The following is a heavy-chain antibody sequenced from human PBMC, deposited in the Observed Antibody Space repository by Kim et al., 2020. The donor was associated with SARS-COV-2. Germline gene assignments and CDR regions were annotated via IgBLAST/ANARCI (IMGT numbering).Heavy chain of an antibody. J-gene: IGHJ5*02. Sequence: SETLSLTCTVSGGSISSYYLSWIRQPPGKGLEWIWYIYNSGSTNYNPSLKSRVTISVDTSKNQFSLKRSSVTAADTAVYYCARAARGVISEVFAWLDPCGQGTLVTLSS. CDR2: IYNSGST. V-gene: IGHV4-59*01. CDR1: GGSISSYY. CDR3: ARAARGVISEVFAWLDP. D-gene: IGHD3-10*01.